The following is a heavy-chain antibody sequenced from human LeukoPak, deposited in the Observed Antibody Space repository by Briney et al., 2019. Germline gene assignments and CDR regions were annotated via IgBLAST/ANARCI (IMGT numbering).Heavy chain of an antibody. D-gene: IGHD2-15*01. J-gene: IGHJ4*02. CDR2: IYTSGST. V-gene: IGHV4-61*02. CDR1: GGSISSGSYY. Sequence: SETLSLTCTVSGGSISSGSYYWSWIRQPAGKGLEWIGRIYTSGSTNYNPSLKSRVTISVDTSKNQFSLKLSSVAAADTAVYYCARVSRVDTFDYWGQGTLVTVSS. CDR3: ARVSRVDTFDY.